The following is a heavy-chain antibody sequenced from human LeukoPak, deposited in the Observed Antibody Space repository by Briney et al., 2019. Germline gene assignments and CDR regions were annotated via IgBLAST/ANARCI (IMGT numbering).Heavy chain of an antibody. J-gene: IGHJ4*02. V-gene: IGHV4-39*01. CDR1: GGSISSSNYY. D-gene: IGHD1-26*01. Sequence: TETLSLTCTVSGGSISSSNYYWGWIRQPPGKGLEWIGNIFYSGSTHYNPSLKSRVTISVDTSKNQFSLKLSSVTAADTAVYYCASLVGATKGDYWGQGTLVTVSS. CDR2: IFYSGST. CDR3: ASLVGATKGDY.